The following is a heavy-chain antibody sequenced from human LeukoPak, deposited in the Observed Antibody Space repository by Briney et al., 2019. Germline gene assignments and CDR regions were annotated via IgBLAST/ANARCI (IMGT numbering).Heavy chain of an antibody. V-gene: IGHV3-74*01. CDR3: VRGTIAWSGIDY. CDR2: IKSDGSYT. CDR1: GFTFSTYW. Sequence: GGSLRLSCAASGFTFSTYWMSWVRQAPGKGLVWVSRIKSDGSYTDYADSVKGRFTISRDNARNTLSLQMNSLEAEDTAMYYCVRGTIAWSGIDYWGQGTLVTVSS. J-gene: IGHJ4*02. D-gene: IGHD3-9*01.